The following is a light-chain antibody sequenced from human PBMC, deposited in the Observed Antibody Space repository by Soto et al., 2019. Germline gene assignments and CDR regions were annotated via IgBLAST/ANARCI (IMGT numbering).Light chain of an antibody. Sequence: ENVLTQSPATLSLSPGERATLSCRASQSVSNYVAWYQQKPGQAPRLLIYDASNRATGIPARFSGSGSGTDFTLTIRRLEPEDFAVYYCQQRSNWLFGPGTKVDIK. V-gene: IGKV3-11*01. CDR3: QQRSNWL. J-gene: IGKJ3*01. CDR2: DAS. CDR1: QSVSNY.